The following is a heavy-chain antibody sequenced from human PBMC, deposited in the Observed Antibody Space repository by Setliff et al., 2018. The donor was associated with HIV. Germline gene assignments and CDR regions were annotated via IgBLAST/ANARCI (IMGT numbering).Heavy chain of an antibody. J-gene: IGHJ5*02. CDR1: GYSISSGYY. CDR3: ARDGARRFDP. V-gene: IGHV4-38-2*02. CDR2: IYHSGST. Sequence: PSETLSLTCTVSGYSISSGYYWGWIRQPPGKGLEWIGSIYHSGSTYYNPSLKSRVTISVDTSKNQFSLKLSSVTAADTAVYYCARDGARRFDPWGQGTLVTVSS.